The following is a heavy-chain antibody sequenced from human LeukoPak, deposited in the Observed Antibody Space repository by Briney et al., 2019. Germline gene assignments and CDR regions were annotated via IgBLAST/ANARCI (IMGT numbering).Heavy chain of an antibody. CDR2: VSGSGGRT. V-gene: IGHV3-23*01. CDR1: GFTFSSYE. CDR3: AKSPYYYMDV. Sequence: TGGSLRLSCAASGFTFSSYEMNWVRQAPGKGLEWVSAVSGSGGRTYYADSVKGRFTISRDNSKNTLYLQMNSLRAEDTAVYYCAKSPYYYMDVWGKGTTVTVSS. J-gene: IGHJ6*03.